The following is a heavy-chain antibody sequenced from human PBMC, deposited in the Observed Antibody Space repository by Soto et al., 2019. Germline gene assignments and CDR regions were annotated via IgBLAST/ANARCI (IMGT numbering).Heavy chain of an antibody. Sequence: PSETLSLTCTVSGGSISSGDYYWSWIRQPPGKGLEWIGYIYYSGSTYYNPCLKSRVTISVDTSKNQFSLKLSSVTAADTAVYYSARGSYYYDSSGYYHYKGQPTLVTVSS. J-gene: IGHJ4*02. V-gene: IGHV4-30-4*01. D-gene: IGHD3-22*01. CDR2: IYYSGST. CDR3: ARGSYYYDSSGYYHY. CDR1: GGSISSGDYY.